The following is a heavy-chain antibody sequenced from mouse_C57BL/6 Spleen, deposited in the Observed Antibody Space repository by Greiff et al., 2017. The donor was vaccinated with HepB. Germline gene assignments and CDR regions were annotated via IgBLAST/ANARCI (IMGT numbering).Heavy chain of an antibody. Sequence: VQLQQPGAELVKPGASVKLSCKASGYTFTSYWMHWVKQRPGQGLEWIGMIHPNSGSTNYNEKFKSKATLTVDKSSSTAYMQLSSLTSEDSAVYYCARGEVADWYFDVWGTGTTVTVSS. CDR2: IHPNSGST. CDR1: GYTFTSYW. J-gene: IGHJ1*03. D-gene: IGHD1-1*02. V-gene: IGHV1-64*01. CDR3: ARGEVADWYFDV.